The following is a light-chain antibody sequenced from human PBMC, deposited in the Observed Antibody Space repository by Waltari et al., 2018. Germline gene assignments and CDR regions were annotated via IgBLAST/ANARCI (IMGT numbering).Light chain of an antibody. Sequence: TQSTATLAVSPGETATLSCRASQSVTTNLAWYQQKLGQAPRLLIFAASPRATGVPVRFSGSGSGTEFTLSISSLQSEDFAVYYCQQYDKWPPRYTFGPGTRVEIK. CDR1: QSVTTN. J-gene: IGKJ4*02. V-gene: IGKV3-15*01. CDR2: AAS. CDR3: QQYDKWPPRYT.